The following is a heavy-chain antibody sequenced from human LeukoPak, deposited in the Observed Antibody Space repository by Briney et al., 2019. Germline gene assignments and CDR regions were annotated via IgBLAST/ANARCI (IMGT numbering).Heavy chain of an antibody. J-gene: IGHJ4*02. Sequence: GGSLRLSCSASGFTFSTYPMHWVRQAPGKGLEYVSAITSNGVNTYYADSVKGRFTISRDSSKNTLYLQMSSLRTEDTAVYYCVRRSSAWYGDYWGQGTLVTVSS. CDR2: ITSNGVNT. CDR3: VRRSSAWYGDY. D-gene: IGHD6-19*01. CDR1: GFTFSTYP. V-gene: IGHV3-64D*09.